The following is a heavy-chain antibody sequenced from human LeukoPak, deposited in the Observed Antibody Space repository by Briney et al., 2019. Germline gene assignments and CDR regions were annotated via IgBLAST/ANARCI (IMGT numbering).Heavy chain of an antibody. CDR2: ISYDGSNK. D-gene: IGHD6-13*01. CDR3: ARDAPYSSSWYGIFDY. Sequence: GGSLRLSCAASGFTFSSYAMHWVRQAPGKGLEWVAVISYDGSNKYYADSVKGRFTISRDNSKNTLYLQMNSLRAEDTAVYYCARDAPYSSSWYGIFDYWGQGTLVTVSS. V-gene: IGHV3-30*04. CDR1: GFTFSSYA. J-gene: IGHJ4*02.